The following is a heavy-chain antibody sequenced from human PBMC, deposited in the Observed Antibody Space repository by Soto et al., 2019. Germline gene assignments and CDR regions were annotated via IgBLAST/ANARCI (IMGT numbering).Heavy chain of an antibody. J-gene: IGHJ4*02. CDR2: IVPIVDTS. D-gene: IGHD5-12*01. CDR3: VRVVAIPGYPDN. Sequence: VKVSCKASGYTFSSYAISWVRQAPGQGLEWMGGIVPIVDTSTYAQKFQGRVTITADESTSTAYMELSSLRSDDTAIYYCVRVVAIPGYPDNWGQGTLVTVS. V-gene: IGHV1-69*01. CDR1: GYTFSSYA.